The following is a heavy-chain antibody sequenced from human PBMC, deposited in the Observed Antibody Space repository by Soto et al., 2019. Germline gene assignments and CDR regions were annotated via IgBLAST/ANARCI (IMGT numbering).Heavy chain of an antibody. CDR3: AREVVRGVIEAYYYMDV. V-gene: IGHV4-59*01. J-gene: IGHJ6*03. Sequence: SETLSLTCTVSGGSISSYYWSWIRQPPGKGLEWIGYIYYSRSTNYNPSLKSRVTISVDTSKSQFSLKLSSVTAADTAVYYCAREVVRGVIEAYYYMDVWGKGTTVTVSS. CDR2: IYYSRST. CDR1: GGSISSYY. D-gene: IGHD3-10*01.